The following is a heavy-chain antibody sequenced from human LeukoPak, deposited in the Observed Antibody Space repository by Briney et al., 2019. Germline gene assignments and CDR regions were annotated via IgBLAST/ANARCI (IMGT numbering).Heavy chain of an antibody. CDR3: ARCRDYYDSSWFDP. CDR2: INTNTGNA. Sequence: ASVKVSCKASGYTFTSYAMNWVRQAPGQGLEWMGWINTNTGNATYAQGFTGRFVFSLDTSVSTAYLQISSLKAEDTAVYYCARCRDYYDSSWFDPWGQGTLVTVSS. CDR1: GYTFTSYA. V-gene: IGHV7-4-1*02. D-gene: IGHD3-22*01. J-gene: IGHJ5*02.